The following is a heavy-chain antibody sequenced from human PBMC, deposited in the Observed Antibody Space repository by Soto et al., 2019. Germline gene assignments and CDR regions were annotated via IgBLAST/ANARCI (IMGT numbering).Heavy chain of an antibody. V-gene: IGHV1-69*02. Sequence: QVQLVQSGAEVKRPGSSVKDSCKASGDTFNFYSINWVRLAPGLGLEWMGRVNPIVSMSNYAQKFQGRVTMTADKSTSTAYMELSSLRSEDTAIYYCASSYGSGYRAFDYWGQGALVTVSS. CDR3: ASSYGSGYRAFDY. CDR2: VNPIVSMS. D-gene: IGHD3-10*01. CDR1: GDTFNFYS. J-gene: IGHJ4*02.